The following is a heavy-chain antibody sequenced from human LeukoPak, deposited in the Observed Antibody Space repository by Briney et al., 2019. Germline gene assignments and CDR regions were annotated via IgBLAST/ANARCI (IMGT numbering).Heavy chain of an antibody. V-gene: IGHV3-9*01. CDR3: ARDVHEGGWTLIPVY. CDR2: INWNSGSI. D-gene: IGHD6-19*01. J-gene: IGHJ4*02. Sequence: GGSLRLSCAASGFSFSTYGMHWVRQAPGKGLEWVSGINWNSGSIGYADSVKGRFTISRDNAKNSLYLQMNSLRAEDTAVYYCARDVHEGGWTLIPVYWGQGTLVTVSS. CDR1: GFSFSTYG.